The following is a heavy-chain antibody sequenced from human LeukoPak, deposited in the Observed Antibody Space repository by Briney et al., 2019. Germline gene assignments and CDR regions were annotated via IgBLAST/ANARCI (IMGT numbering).Heavy chain of an antibody. CDR3: ARDGATRPLRYGMDV. CDR2: ISAYNGNT. Sequence: ASVKVSCKASGYTFISYGISWVRQAPGQGLEWMGWISAYNGNTNYAQKFQGRVTITADESTSTAYMELSSLRSEDTAVYYCARDGATRPLRYGMDVWGQGTTVTVSS. V-gene: IGHV1-18*01. J-gene: IGHJ6*02. CDR1: GYTFISYG. D-gene: IGHD1-26*01.